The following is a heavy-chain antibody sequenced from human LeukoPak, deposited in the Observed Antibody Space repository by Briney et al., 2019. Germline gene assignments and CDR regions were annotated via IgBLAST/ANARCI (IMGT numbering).Heavy chain of an antibody. D-gene: IGHD3-22*01. Sequence: SETLSLTCTVSGGSISSYYWSWIRQPAGKGLEWIGRIYTSGSTNYNPSLKSRVTMSVDTSKNQFSLKLSSVTAADTAVYYCARGRDYYDSSGYYDHAAFDIWGQGTMVTVSS. CDR3: ARGRDYYDSSGYYDHAAFDI. J-gene: IGHJ3*02. CDR2: IYTSGST. V-gene: IGHV4-4*07. CDR1: GGSISSYY.